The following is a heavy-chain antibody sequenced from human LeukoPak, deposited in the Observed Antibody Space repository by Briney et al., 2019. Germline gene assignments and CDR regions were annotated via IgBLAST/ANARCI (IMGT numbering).Heavy chain of an antibody. CDR3: AHIAGSGSYYPYYFDY. Sequence: SGPTLVKPTQTLTLTCTFSGFSLSTSGVGVGWIRQPPGKALEWLALNYWDDDKRYSPSLKSRLTITKDTSKNQVVLTMTNMDPVDTATYYCAHIAGSGSYYPYYFDYWGQGTLVTVSS. J-gene: IGHJ4*02. V-gene: IGHV2-5*02. D-gene: IGHD3-10*01. CDR2: NYWDDDK. CDR1: GFSLSTSGVG.